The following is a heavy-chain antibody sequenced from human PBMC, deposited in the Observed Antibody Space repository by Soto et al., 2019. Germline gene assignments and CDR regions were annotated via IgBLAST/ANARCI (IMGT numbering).Heavy chain of an antibody. Sequence: QVQLVQSGAEVKKPGASVRVSCKTSGYTFTNYDINWVRQATGQGLEWMGWMNPTSGNTGYTQKFQGRISMTRDTSITTAYLELSNLRSDDSAIYYCAGWGQNPAAGPNFDYWGQGTLVTVSS. J-gene: IGHJ4*02. V-gene: IGHV1-8*01. CDR2: MNPTSGNT. D-gene: IGHD6-13*01. CDR3: AGWGQNPAAGPNFDY. CDR1: GYTFTNYD.